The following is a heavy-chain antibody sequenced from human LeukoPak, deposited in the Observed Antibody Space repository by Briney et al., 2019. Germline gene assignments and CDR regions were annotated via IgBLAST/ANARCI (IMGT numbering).Heavy chain of an antibody. CDR2: INSDGSST. CDR3: AKDSGYEEYSYGVIDY. D-gene: IGHD5-12*01. V-gene: IGHV3-74*01. CDR1: GFTFSSYW. J-gene: IGHJ4*02. Sequence: GGSLRLSCAASGFTFSSYWMHWVRQAPGKGLVWVSRINSDGSSTSYADSVKGRFTISRDNAKNTLYLQMNSLRAEDTAAYYCAKDSGYEEYSYGVIDYWGQGTLVTVSS.